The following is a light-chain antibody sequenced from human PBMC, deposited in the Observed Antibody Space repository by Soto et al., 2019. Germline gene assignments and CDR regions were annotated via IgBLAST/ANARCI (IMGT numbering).Light chain of an antibody. V-gene: IGKV1-27*01. Sequence: DIQLIHSPGSLSAPVGDRVTITYRVSQGISSYLNWYRQKPGKVPKLLIYSASNLQSGVPSRFSGSGSGTDFTLTISSLQPEDVATYYGQRTYTAPTFGQGTKVDIK. CDR3: QRTYTAPT. J-gene: IGKJ1*01. CDR2: SAS. CDR1: QGISSY.